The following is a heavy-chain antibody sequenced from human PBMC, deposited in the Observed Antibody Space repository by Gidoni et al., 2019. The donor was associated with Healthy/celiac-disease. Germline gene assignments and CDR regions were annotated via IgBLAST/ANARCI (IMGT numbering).Heavy chain of an antibody. Sequence: QVQLGQSGAEVKKPGASVKVSCKASGYTFTGDYFQWVRQAPGQGLDWMGWINPNSGGTNYAQNFQGRVTMTRNTSISTVYMELYRLRSDDTAVYYCARGRGGSGYDPTYFDYWGQGTLVTVSS. CDR3: ARGRGGSGYDPTYFDY. V-gene: IGHV1-2*02. CDR2: INPNSGGT. D-gene: IGHD5-12*01. J-gene: IGHJ4*02. CDR1: GYTFTGDY.